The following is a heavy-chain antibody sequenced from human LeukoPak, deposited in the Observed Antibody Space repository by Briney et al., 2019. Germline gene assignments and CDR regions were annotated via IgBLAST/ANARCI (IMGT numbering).Heavy chain of an antibody. Sequence: SVKVSCKASGGTFSSYAISWVRQAPGQGLEWMGRIIPILGIANYVQKFQGRVTNTADKSTSTAYMELSSLRSEDTTVYYCARGHTAAAAGNWFDPWGQGTLVTVSS. CDR1: GGTFSSYA. CDR3: ARGHTAAAAGNWFDP. V-gene: IGHV1-69*04. J-gene: IGHJ5*02. D-gene: IGHD6-13*01. CDR2: IIPILGIA.